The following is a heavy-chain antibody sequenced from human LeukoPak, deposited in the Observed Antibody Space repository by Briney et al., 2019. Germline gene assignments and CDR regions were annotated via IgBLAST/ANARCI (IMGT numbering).Heavy chain of an antibody. Sequence: NPSQTLSLTCTVSGGSISSGGYYWSWIRQHPGKGLEWIGYIYYSGSTYYNPSLKSRVTISVDTSKNQFSLKLSSVTAADTAVYYCARVYDSSWYRLLDYWGQGTLVTVSS. J-gene: IGHJ4*02. CDR3: ARVYDSSWYRLLDY. CDR1: GGSISSGGYY. D-gene: IGHD6-13*01. V-gene: IGHV4-31*03. CDR2: IYYSGST.